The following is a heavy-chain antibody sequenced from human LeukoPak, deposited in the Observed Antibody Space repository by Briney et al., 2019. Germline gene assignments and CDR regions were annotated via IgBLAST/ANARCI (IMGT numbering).Heavy chain of an antibody. D-gene: IGHD6-19*01. V-gene: IGHV4-34*01. Sequence: PSETLSLTCAVYGGSFSGYYWSWIRQPPGKGLEWIGEINHSGSTNYNPSLKSRVTISVDTSKNQFSLKLGSVTAADTAVYYCARGNSSGSFDYWGQGTLVTVSS. CDR3: ARGNSSGSFDY. CDR1: GGSFSGYY. CDR2: INHSGST. J-gene: IGHJ4*02.